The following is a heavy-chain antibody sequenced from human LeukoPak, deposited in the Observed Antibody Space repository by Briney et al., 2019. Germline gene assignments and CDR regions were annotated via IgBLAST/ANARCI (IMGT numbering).Heavy chain of an antibody. D-gene: IGHD2-2*01. V-gene: IGHV3-9*01. Sequence: GGSLRLSCAASGFTFEDYAMHWVRQTPGKGLDWVAVVSWNSRSINYADSVKGRFTISRDNARNSLYLQMNSLRVEDTAFYYCVRERSRTGYHEYWGQGTLVTVSS. J-gene: IGHJ4*02. CDR2: VSWNSRSI. CDR1: GFTFEDYA. CDR3: VRERSRTGYHEY.